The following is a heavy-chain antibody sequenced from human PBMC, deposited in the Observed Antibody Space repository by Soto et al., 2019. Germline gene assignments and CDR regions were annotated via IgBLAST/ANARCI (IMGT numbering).Heavy chain of an antibody. D-gene: IGHD3-3*01. V-gene: IGHV3-33*06. CDR3: AKGIDFWSGYFDY. CDR1: GFTFSNYG. Sequence: PGGSLRLSCAASGFTFSNYGMHWVRQAPGKGLEWVAVIWYDGSNKYYADSVKGRFTISRDNSKNTLHLQMNSLRAEDTAVFYCAKGIDFWSGYFDYWGQGTLVTVSS. CDR2: IWYDGSNK. J-gene: IGHJ4*02.